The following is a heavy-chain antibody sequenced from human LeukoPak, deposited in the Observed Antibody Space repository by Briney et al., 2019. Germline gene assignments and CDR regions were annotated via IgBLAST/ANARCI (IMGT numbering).Heavy chain of an antibody. CDR3: ARGFLRYCSGGSCYGMDV. CDR2: IKRKTDGGTT. CDR1: GFTFSDAW. Sequence: GGSLRLSCAASGFTFSDAWMSWVRQAPGKGLEWVGRIKRKTDGGTTDYAAPVKGRFTISRDDSKNTVFLQMYSLRAEDTAVYYCARGFLRYCSGGSCYGMDVWGQGTTVTVSS. D-gene: IGHD2-15*01. V-gene: IGHV3-15*01. J-gene: IGHJ6*02.